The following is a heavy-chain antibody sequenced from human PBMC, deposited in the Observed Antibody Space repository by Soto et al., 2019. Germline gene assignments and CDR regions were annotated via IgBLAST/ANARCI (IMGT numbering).Heavy chain of an antibody. V-gene: IGHV3-21*01. CDR1: GFTLRCVS. J-gene: IGHJ4*02. CDR2: ISSASSET. Sequence: SLKMSCEASGFTLRCVSMHWVRQAPGKGLEWVASISSASSETWYADSAKGPFIISRDNAQNSLFLQMNTLSPEDSAIYYSARVAYWGPCTQV. CDR3: ARVAY.